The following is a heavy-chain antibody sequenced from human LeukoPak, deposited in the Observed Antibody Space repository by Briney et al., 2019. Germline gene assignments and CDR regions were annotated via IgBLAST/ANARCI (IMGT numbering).Heavy chain of an antibody. Sequence: GGSLRLSCAASGFTFSNYAMNSVRQAPGGGLEWVASFSGSGGTTYHADSVKGGFTISRDNSKNTIYLQMNSLRLEDTAVYYCANGNRCTSPNCLGYYYFYMDVWGKGTTVTVSS. CDR3: ANGNRCTSPNCLGYYYFYMDV. CDR2: FSGSGGTT. D-gene: IGHD2-8*01. J-gene: IGHJ6*03. CDR1: GFTFSNYA. V-gene: IGHV3-23*01.